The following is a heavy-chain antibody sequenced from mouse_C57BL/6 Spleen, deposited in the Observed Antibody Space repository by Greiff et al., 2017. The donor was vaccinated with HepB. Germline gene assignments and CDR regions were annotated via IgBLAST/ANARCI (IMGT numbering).Heavy chain of an antibody. CDR2: IHPNSGST. V-gene: IGHV1-64*01. CDR3: ARVIYYGPYYAMDY. J-gene: IGHJ4*01. Sequence: QVQLQQPGAELVKPGASVKLSCKASGYTFTSYWMHWVKQRPGQGLEWIGMIHPNSGSTNYNEKFKSKATLTVDKSSSTAYMQLSSLTSEDSAVYYCARVIYYGPYYAMDYWGQGTSVTVSS. CDR1: GYTFTSYW. D-gene: IGHD2-1*01.